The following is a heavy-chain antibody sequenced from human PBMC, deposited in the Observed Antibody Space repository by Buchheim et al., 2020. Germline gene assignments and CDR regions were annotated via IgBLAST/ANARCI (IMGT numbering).Heavy chain of an antibody. D-gene: IGHD3-3*01. V-gene: IGHV3-33*01. Sequence: QVQLVESGGGVVQPGRSLRLSCAASGFTFSSYGMHWVRQAPGKGLEWVAVIWYDGSNKYYADSVKGRFTISRDNSKNTLYLQMNSLRAEDTAVYYCARTYYDFWSGNGGVLDRKHDYYYYGMDVWGQGTT. J-gene: IGHJ6*02. CDR1: GFTFSSYG. CDR3: ARTYYDFWSGNGGVLDRKHDYYYYGMDV. CDR2: IWYDGSNK.